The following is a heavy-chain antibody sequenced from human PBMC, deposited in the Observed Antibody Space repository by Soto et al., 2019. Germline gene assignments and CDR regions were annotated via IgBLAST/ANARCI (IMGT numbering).Heavy chain of an antibody. D-gene: IGHD2-21*02. CDR1: GYSFTSYW. J-gene: IGHJ4*02. CDR2: IYPGDSDT. V-gene: IGHV5-51*01. Sequence: GEYLKIYCQGSGYSFTSYWIGWVRQLPGKGLEWMGIIYPGDSDTRYSPSFQGQVTISADNSISTAYLQWSSLKASDTARYYCARPSCGGDCSYFDYWGQGTLVTVSS. CDR3: ARPSCGGDCSYFDY.